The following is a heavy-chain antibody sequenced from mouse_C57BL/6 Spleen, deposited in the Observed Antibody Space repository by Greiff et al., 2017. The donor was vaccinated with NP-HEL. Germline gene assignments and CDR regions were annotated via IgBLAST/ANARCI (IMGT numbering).Heavy chain of an antibody. V-gene: IGHV3-6*01. D-gene: IGHD1-1*01. Sequence: EVKLEESGPGLVKPSQSLSLTCSVTGYSITSGYYWNWIRQFPGNKLEWMGYISYDGSNNYNPSLKNRISITRDTSKNQFFLKLNSVTTEDTATYYCARGEHYYGSTHFDYWGQGTTLTVSS. CDR1: GYSITSGYY. J-gene: IGHJ2*01. CDR2: ISYDGSN. CDR3: ARGEHYYGSTHFDY.